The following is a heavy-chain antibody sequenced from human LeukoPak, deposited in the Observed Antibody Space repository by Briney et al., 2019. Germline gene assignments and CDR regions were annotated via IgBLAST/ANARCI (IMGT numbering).Heavy chain of an antibody. D-gene: IGHD3-22*01. J-gene: IGHJ4*02. Sequence: PGGSLRLSCAASGFNFSNYAMSWVRQAPGKGLEWVSAISGSGGSTYYADSAKGRFTISRDNSKNTLYLQMNSLRAEDTAVYYCAKASAMIVVVSKHFDYWGQGTLVTVSS. V-gene: IGHV3-23*01. CDR2: ISGSGGST. CDR3: AKASAMIVVVSKHFDY. CDR1: GFNFSNYA.